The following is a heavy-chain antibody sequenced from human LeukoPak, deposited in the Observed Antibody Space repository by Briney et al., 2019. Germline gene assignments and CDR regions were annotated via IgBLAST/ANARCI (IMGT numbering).Heavy chain of an antibody. CDR3: AKNYDFWSCSLEGYFDY. V-gene: IGHV3-30*01. J-gene: IGHJ4*02. D-gene: IGHD3-3*01. CDR1: GFTFSSYA. Sequence: GGSLRLSCAASGFTFSSYAMHWVRQAPGKGLEWVAVISYDGSNKYYADSVKGRFTISRDNSKNTLYLQMNSLRAEDTAVYYCAKNYDFWSCSLEGYFDYWGQGTLVTVSS. CDR2: ISYDGSNK.